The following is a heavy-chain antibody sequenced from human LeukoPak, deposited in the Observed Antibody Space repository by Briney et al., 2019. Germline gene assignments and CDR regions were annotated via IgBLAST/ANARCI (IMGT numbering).Heavy chain of an antibody. CDR3: ATKRGEGTQLNYMWFDP. Sequence: GLSLRLSCAASGFTFSSYAMTWVRQAPGKGLEWVSSISGGSDSTYYADSVKGRCTISRDNSKSMLYLQMNSLRAEDTAIYYCATKRGEGTQLNYMWFDPWGQGTLVTVSS. D-gene: IGHD3-16*01. CDR1: GFTFSSYA. V-gene: IGHV3-23*01. J-gene: IGHJ5*02. CDR2: ISGGSDST.